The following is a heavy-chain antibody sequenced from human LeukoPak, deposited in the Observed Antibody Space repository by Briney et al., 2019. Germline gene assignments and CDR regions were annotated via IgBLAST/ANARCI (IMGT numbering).Heavy chain of an antibody. D-gene: IGHD1-26*01. J-gene: IGHJ4*02. Sequence: QTGGSLRLSCAASGFTFRIYNMHWVRQAPGKGLEWVAVITYDGSEKYYAESVKGRFTISRDNSKNTLFLQMNSLRAEDTAVYYCAKVAGKWELLDYWGQGTLVTVSS. CDR3: AKVAGKWELLDY. CDR1: GFTFRIYN. V-gene: IGHV3-30*18. CDR2: ITYDGSEK.